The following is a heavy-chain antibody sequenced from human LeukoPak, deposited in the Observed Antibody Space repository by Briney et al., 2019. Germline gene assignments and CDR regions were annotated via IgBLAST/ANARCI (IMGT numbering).Heavy chain of an antibody. CDR2: IYYRGNT. V-gene: IGHV4-39*01. D-gene: IGHD3-10*01. CDR1: GGSISSSTYY. J-gene: IGHJ4*02. Sequence: SETLSLTCTVSGGSISSSTYYWGWLRQPPGKGLEWIGSIYYRGNTYYNPSLKSRVTISVDTSKNQFSLKLSSVTAADTAVYYCVGSGGLLWFGELYYWGQGTLVTVSS. CDR3: VGSGGLLWFGELYY.